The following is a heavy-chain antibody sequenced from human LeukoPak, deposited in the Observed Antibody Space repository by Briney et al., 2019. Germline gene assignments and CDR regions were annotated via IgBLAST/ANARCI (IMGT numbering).Heavy chain of an antibody. J-gene: IGHJ4*02. CDR2: INHSGST. CDR1: GGYFSGSY. D-gene: IGHD3-9*01. V-gene: IGHV4-34*01. Sequence: SETLSLTCVVYGGYFSGSYWSWIRQPPGKGLEWIGEINHSGSTNYNPSLKSRVTISVDTSKNQFSLNLSSVTAADTAVYYCARLLNYDILTGYNIEDYWGQGTLVTVSS. CDR3: ARLLNYDILTGYNIEDY.